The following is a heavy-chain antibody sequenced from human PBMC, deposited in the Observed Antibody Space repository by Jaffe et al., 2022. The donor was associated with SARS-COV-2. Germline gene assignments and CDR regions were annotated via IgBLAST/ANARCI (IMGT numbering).Heavy chain of an antibody. D-gene: IGHD2-2*01. Sequence: EVQLLESGGGLVQPGGSLRLSCTASGFTFSSHAMSWVRQAPGKGLEWVSGISVSSDYTAYADSVKGRFTISRDNSKNMVYLQMNSLRAEDTAIYFCAKDMGISTACCQQFDYWGQGTLVTVSS. CDR1: GFTFSSHA. J-gene: IGHJ4*02. CDR3: AKDMGISTACCQQFDY. V-gene: IGHV3-23*01. CDR2: ISVSSDYT.